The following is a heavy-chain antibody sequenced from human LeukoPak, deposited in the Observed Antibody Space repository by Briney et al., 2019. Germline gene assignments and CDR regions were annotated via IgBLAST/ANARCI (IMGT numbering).Heavy chain of an antibody. D-gene: IGHD1-26*01. V-gene: IGHV3-33*01. CDR2: IWYNGSNK. Sequence: GRSLRLSCAASGFTFSSYGMHWVRQAPGKGLVWVAVIWYNGSNKYYADSVKGRFTISRDNSKNTLYLQMNSLRAEDTAVYYCARAGGFRRELHLDYWGQGTLVTVSS. CDR3: ARAGGFRRELHLDY. J-gene: IGHJ4*02. CDR1: GFTFSSYG.